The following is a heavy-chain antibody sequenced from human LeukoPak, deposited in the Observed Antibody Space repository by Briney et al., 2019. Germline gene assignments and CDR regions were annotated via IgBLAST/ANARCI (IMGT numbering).Heavy chain of an antibody. CDR1: GGSISSGYY. J-gene: IGHJ4*02. Sequence: SETLSLTCTVSGGSISSGYYWGWIRQPPGKGLEWIGSIYHSGSTYYNPSLKSRVTISVDTSKNQFSLKLSSVTAADTAVYYCARRRRAAAGTGNFDYWGQGTLVTVSS. D-gene: IGHD6-13*01. CDR3: ARRRRAAAGTGNFDY. V-gene: IGHV4-38-2*02. CDR2: IYHSGST.